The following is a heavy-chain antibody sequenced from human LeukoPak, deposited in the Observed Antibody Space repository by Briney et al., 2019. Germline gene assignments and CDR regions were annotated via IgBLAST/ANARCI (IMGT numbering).Heavy chain of an antibody. Sequence: SETLSLTCAVYGGSFSGYYWSWIRQPPGKGLEWIGEINHSGSTNYNPSLKSRVTISVDTSKNQFSLKLSSVTAADTAVYYCARALGCSSTSCQFYYYYYYYMDAWGKGTTVTVSS. J-gene: IGHJ6*03. D-gene: IGHD2-2*01. CDR2: INHSGST. CDR3: ARALGCSSTSCQFYYYYYYYMDA. CDR1: GGSFSGYY. V-gene: IGHV4-34*01.